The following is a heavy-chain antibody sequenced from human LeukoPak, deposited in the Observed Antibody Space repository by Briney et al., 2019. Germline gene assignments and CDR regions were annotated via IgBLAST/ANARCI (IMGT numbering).Heavy chain of an antibody. CDR1: GYTFTGYY. Sequence: ASVKVSCKASGYTFTGYYMHWVRQAPGQGLEWMGWINPNSGGTNYAQKFQGRVTMTRDTSISTAYMELSRLRSDDTAVYYCASPPAAAVGPGDDAFDIWGQGTMVTVSS. D-gene: IGHD6-13*01. CDR2: INPNSGGT. J-gene: IGHJ3*02. CDR3: ASPPAAAVGPGDDAFDI. V-gene: IGHV1-2*02.